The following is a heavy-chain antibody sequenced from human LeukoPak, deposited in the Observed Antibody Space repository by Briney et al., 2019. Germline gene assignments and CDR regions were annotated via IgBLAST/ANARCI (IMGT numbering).Heavy chain of an antibody. CDR3: VRGVGGEYFYFDR. D-gene: IGHD1-26*01. Sequence: KPSETLSLTCGVSGDSISSDGHSWSWLRQPPGRGLEWVGYIYHSGAAYHNPSLKSRLALSVDTSNNQFSLRLRSVTAADTAVYYCVRGVGGEYFYFDRWGQGALVTVSA. J-gene: IGHJ4*02. V-gene: IGHV4-30-4*07. CDR1: GDSISSDGHS. CDR2: IYHSGAA.